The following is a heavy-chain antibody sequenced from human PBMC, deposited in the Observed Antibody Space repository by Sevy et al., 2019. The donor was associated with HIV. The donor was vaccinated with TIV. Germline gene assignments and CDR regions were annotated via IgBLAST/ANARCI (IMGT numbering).Heavy chain of an antibody. D-gene: IGHD3-16*02. Sequence: GGSLRLSCAASGFTFSRHWMHWVRQAPGKGLVWVSRIYGDGRTTNYADSVKGRFTISRDNAENTLYLQMNSLRADDTAVYYCAREVVIYDAFDIWGQGTMVTVS. J-gene: IGHJ3*02. CDR1: GFTFSRHW. V-gene: IGHV3-74*01. CDR2: IYGDGRTT. CDR3: AREVVIYDAFDI.